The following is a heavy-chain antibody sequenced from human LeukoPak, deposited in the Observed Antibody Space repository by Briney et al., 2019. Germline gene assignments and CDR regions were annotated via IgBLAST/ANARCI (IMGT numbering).Heavy chain of an antibody. CDR3: ARWKYDSSGYYYLDYYYYGMDV. V-gene: IGHV1-8*01. CDR2: MNPNSGNT. CDR1: GYTFTSYD. D-gene: IGHD3-22*01. J-gene: IGHJ6*02. Sequence: ASVKVSCKASGYTFTSYDINWVRQATGQGLEWMGWMNPNSGNTGYAQKFQGRVTMTRNISISTAYMELSSLRSEDTAVYYCARWKYDSSGYYYLDYYYYGMDVWGQGTTVTVSS.